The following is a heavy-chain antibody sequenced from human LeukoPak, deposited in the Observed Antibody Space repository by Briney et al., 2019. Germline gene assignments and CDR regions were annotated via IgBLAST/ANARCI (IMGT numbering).Heavy chain of an antibody. J-gene: IGHJ4*02. CDR2: INHSGST. CDR1: GGSFSGYY. Sequence: SETLSLTCAVYGGSFSGYYWSWIRQPPGKGLEWIGEINHSGSTNYNPSLKSRVTMSVDTSKNQFSLKLTSVTAADTAVYYCAGTYYYGSGSYRVFDYWGQGTLVTVSS. CDR3: AGTYYYGSGSYRVFDY. V-gene: IGHV4-34*01. D-gene: IGHD3-10*01.